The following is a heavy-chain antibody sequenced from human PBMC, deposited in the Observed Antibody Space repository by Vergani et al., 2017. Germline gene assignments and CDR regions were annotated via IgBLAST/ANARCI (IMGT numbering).Heavy chain of an antibody. D-gene: IGHD3-22*01. Sequence: QVQLQESGPGLVKPSETLSLTCTVSVGSISSYYWSWIRQPPGKGLEWIGYIYYSGSTNYNPSLKSRVTISVDTSKNQFSLKLSSVTAADTAVYYCARTYYYDSSGYFWGNYFDYWGQGTLVTVSS. CDR3: ARTYYYDSSGYFWGNYFDY. CDR2: IYYSGST. V-gene: IGHV4-59*01. J-gene: IGHJ4*02. CDR1: VGSISSYY.